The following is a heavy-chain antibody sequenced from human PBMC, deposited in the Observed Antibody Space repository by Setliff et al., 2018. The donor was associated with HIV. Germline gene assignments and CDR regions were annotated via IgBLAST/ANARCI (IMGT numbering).Heavy chain of an antibody. V-gene: IGHV1-2*02. Sequence: ASVKVSCKASGYTFTDYYIHWVRQAPGQGLEWMGWINPNSSDTNYAQKFQGRVTMTRDTSISTAYMELRSLRSDDTAVYYCARGYCSSTSCYGIYYFDNWGQGTPVTVSS. CDR2: INPNSSDT. CDR1: GYTFTDYY. CDR3: ARGYCSSTSCYGIYYFDN. D-gene: IGHD2-2*01. J-gene: IGHJ4*02.